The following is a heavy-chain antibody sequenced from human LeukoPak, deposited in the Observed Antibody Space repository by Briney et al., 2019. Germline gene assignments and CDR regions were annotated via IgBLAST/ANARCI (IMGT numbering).Heavy chain of an antibody. V-gene: IGHV3-9*01. CDR3: ARVKGLYYYDSSGTVDY. CDR2: ISWNSGSI. CDR1: GFTFDDYA. D-gene: IGHD3-22*01. Sequence: PGGSPRLSCAASGFTFDDYAMHWVRQAPGKGLEWVSGISWNSGSIGYADSVKGRFTISRDNAKNSLYLQMNSLRAEDTAVYYCARVKGLYYYDSSGTVDYWGQGTLVTVSS. J-gene: IGHJ4*02.